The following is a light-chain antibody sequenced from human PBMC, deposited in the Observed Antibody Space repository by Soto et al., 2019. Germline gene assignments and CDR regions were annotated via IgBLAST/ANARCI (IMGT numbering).Light chain of an antibody. CDR2: EVT. Sequence: QSALTQPASVSGSPGQSIALSCTGTSSDVGSYDLVSWYQQHPGKAPKLMIYEVTKRPSGVSSRFSGSKSGNTASLTISGLQAEDDADYYCCSSAGGGTDVFGTGTKLTVL. J-gene: IGLJ1*01. CDR1: SSDVGSYDL. V-gene: IGLV2-23*02. CDR3: CSSAGGGTDV.